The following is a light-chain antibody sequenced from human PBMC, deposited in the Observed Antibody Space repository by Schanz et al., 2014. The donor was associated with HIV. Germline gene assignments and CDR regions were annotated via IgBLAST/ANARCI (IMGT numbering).Light chain of an antibody. V-gene: IGLV2-14*03. J-gene: IGLJ3*02. CDR3: CSYTGSGTLWV. CDR2: DVT. Sequence: QSVLTQPASVSGSAGQSITISCTGTSGDVRPYDYVSWYQQHPGQAPKLLIYDVTDRPSGVSNRFSGSKSGYTASLTISGLQAEDEADYYCCSYTGSGTLWVFGGGTKVTVL. CDR1: SGDVRPYDY.